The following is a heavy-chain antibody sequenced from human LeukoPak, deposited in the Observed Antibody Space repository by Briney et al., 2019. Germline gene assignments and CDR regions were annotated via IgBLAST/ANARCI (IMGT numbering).Heavy chain of an antibody. CDR3: ARGGARSFAP. V-gene: IGHV1-8*01. J-gene: IGHJ5*02. CDR1: GYTFTAYE. Sequence: ASVKVSCRTSGYTFTAYEIHWVRQATGQGLEWMGWMNPSSGNTGYEQKLQGRVTMTRDTSMTTAYMELSSLRFEDTATYYCARGGARSFAPWGQGTLVTVSS. CDR2: MNPSSGNT. D-gene: IGHD1-26*01.